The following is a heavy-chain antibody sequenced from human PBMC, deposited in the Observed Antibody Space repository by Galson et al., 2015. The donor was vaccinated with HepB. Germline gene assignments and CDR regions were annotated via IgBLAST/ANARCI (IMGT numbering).Heavy chain of an antibody. V-gene: IGHV3-7*03. D-gene: IGHD6-19*01. CDR2: IKQDGSEK. CDR1: GFTFSSYW. J-gene: IGHJ4*02. Sequence: LRLSCAASGFTFSSYWMSWVRQAPGKGLEWVANIKQDGSEKYYVDSVKGRFTISRDNAKNSLYLQMNSLRAEDTAVYYCARARSVAGMVGYFDYWGQGTLVTVSS. CDR3: ARARSVAGMVGYFDY.